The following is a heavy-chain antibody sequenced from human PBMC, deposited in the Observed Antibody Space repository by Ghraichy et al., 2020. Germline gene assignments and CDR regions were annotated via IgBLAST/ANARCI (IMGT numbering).Heavy chain of an antibody. CDR3: AREGISGRPNVFDI. D-gene: IGHD6-6*01. Sequence: ETLSLTCTVAGASISNYYWSWIRQTAGKGLEWIGRIWSSGSSNYSPSLESRVTMSVDPSKNQFSLKLNSVTAADAAVYFCAREGISGRPNVFDIWGQGTMVTVSS. CDR1: GASISNYY. CDR2: IWSSGSS. J-gene: IGHJ3*02. V-gene: IGHV4-4*07.